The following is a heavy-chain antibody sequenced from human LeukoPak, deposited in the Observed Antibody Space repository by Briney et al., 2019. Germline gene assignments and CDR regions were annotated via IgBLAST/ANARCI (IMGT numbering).Heavy chain of an antibody. J-gene: IGHJ4*02. CDR2: VKQDGSEK. V-gene: IGHV3-7*03. D-gene: IGHD5-24*01. CDR3: ASGYRTFDY. Sequence: GGSLRLSCAASGFTFSSYWLSWVRQAPGKGPEWMANVKQDGSEKNYVDAVKGRFTISRDNAQNSLYLQMDSLRADDTAVYYCASGYRTFDYWGQGTLVTVSS. CDR1: GFTFSSYW.